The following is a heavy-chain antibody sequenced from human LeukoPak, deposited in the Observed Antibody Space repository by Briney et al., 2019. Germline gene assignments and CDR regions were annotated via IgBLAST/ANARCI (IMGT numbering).Heavy chain of an antibody. D-gene: IGHD2-2*01. V-gene: IGHV1-69*13. J-gene: IGHJ6*03. CDR2: IIPIFGTA. CDR1: GGTFSSYA. Sequence: GASVKVSCKASGGTFSSYAISWVRQAPGQGLEWMGGIIPIFGTANYAQKFQGRVTITADESTSTAYMELSSLRSEDTAVYYCARVGCSSTSCYHTYYYYCMDVWGKGTTVTVSS. CDR3: ARVGCSSTSCYHTYYYYCMDV.